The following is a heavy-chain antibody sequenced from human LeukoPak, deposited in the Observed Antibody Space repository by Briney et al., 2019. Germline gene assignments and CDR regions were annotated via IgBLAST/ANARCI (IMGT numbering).Heavy chain of an antibody. CDR1: GFTFSSYS. CDR3: ARSLVVSPAVDY. V-gene: IGHV3-21*01. Sequence: GGSLRLSCAASGFTFSSYSMNWVRQAPGKGLEWVSSISSSSSYIYYADSVKGRFTISRDNAKNSLYLQMNSLRAEDTAAYYCARSLVVSPAVDYWGQGTLVTVSS. D-gene: IGHD2-15*01. J-gene: IGHJ4*02. CDR2: ISSSSSYI.